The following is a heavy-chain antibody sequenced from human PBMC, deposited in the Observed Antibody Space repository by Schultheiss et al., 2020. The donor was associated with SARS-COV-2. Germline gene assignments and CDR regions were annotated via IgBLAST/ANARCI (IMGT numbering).Heavy chain of an antibody. CDR1: GGSISSSSYY. V-gene: IGHV4-39*07. D-gene: IGHD4-23*01. J-gene: IGHJ6*02. Sequence: SQTLSLTCTVSGGSISSSSYYWGWIRQPPGKGLEWIGSIYHSGSTNYNPSLKSRVTISVDTSKNQFSLKLSSVTAADTAVYYCARDHMTTPTTGVGNYGMDVWGQGTTVTVSS. CDR3: ARDHMTTPTTGVGNYGMDV. CDR2: IYHSGST.